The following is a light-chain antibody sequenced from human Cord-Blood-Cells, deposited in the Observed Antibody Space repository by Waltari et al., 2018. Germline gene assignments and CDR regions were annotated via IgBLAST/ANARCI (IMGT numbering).Light chain of an antibody. CDR3: QQYSRLPYT. CDR1: RGGGSTY. J-gene: IGKJ2*01. V-gene: IGKV3-20*01. CDR2: GAS. Sequence: TLLSLPASTGSLAPGACGTSQCRVDRGGGSTYLAWYQQKPGQAPRLLIYGASSRATGVPDRFSGSGSGTDFTLTISRLEAEDFAVYYCQQYSRLPYTFGQGTKLEIK.